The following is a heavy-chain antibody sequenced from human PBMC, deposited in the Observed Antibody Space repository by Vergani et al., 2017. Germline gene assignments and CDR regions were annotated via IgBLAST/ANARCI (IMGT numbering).Heavy chain of an antibody. CDR2: IWYDGSNK. CDR1: GFTFSSYG. Sequence: VQLVESGGGLVQPGGSLRLSCAASGFTFSSYGMHWVRQAPGKGLEWVAVIWYDGSNKYYADSVKGRFTISRDNSKNTLYLQMNSLRAEDTAVYYCARDVHCSSTSCYWQFDYWGQGTLVTVSS. CDR3: ARDVHCSSTSCYWQFDY. V-gene: IGHV3-33*08. D-gene: IGHD2-2*01. J-gene: IGHJ4*02.